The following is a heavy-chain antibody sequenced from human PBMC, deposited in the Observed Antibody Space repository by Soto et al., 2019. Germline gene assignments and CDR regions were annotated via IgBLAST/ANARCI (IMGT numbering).Heavy chain of an antibody. CDR1: GGSLSGYQ. CDR2: INDSGNI. Sequence: QVLLQLWGGGLLKPSETLSLTCAVNGGSLSGYQWTWIRQTPGKGLEWIGEINDSGNINYNPSLKSRVTIFLDTPKKQISLKLNSVTATDSAVYYCARGLILWFGELSRRGGYYYYMDVWAKGTTVTVSS. D-gene: IGHD3-10*01. J-gene: IGHJ6*03. CDR3: ARGLILWFGELSRRGGYYYYMDV. V-gene: IGHV4-34*01.